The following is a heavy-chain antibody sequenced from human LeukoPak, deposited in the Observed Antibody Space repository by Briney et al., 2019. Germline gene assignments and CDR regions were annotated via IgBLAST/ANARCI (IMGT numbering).Heavy chain of an antibody. CDR1: GYTFTSHA. CDR3: AKQGPGHCGSTSCYGVDY. Sequence: GASVKVSCKASGYTFTSHAMNWVRQAPGQGLEWMGWINTNTGNPTYAQGFTGRFVFSLDTSVSTAYLQISSLKAEDTAVYFCAKQGPGHCGSTSCYGVDYWGQGTLVTASS. J-gene: IGHJ4*02. CDR2: INTNTGNP. D-gene: IGHD2-2*01. V-gene: IGHV7-4-1*02.